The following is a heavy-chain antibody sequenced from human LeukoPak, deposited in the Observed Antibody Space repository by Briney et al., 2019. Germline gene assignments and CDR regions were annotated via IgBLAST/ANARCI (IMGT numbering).Heavy chain of an antibody. V-gene: IGHV4-4*07. CDR3: ARDMTTVANRWFDP. CDR1: GGSISSYY. Sequence: PSETLSLTCTVSGGSISSYYWSWIRQPAGKGLEWIGRIYTSGSTNYNPSLKSRVTMSVDTSKNQFSLKLSSVTAADTAVYYCARDMTTVANRWFDPWGQGTLVTVSS. J-gene: IGHJ5*02. CDR2: IYTSGST. D-gene: IGHD4-11*01.